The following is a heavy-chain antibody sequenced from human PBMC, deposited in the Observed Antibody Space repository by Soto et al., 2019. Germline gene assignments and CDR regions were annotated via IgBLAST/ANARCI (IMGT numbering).Heavy chain of an antibody. CDR2: ISSSSSYI. V-gene: IGHV3-21*01. D-gene: IGHD6-6*01. CDR1: GFTFSSYS. CDR3: ARDSPRSIAAPPAY. J-gene: IGHJ4*02. Sequence: PGGSLRLSCAASGFTFSSYSMNWVRQAPGKGLEWVSSISSSSSYIYYADSVKGRFTISRDNAKNSLYLQMNSLRAEDTAVYYCARDSPRSIAAPPAYWGQGTLVTVSS.